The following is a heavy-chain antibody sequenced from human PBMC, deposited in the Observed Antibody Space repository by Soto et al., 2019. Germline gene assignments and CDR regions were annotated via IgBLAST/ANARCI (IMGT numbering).Heavy chain of an antibody. D-gene: IGHD3-10*01. CDR2: ASGSTGGT. CDR3: AKRSRLNSNSGYFDY. V-gene: IGHV3-23*01. Sequence: PGGSLRLSCAASGFTFSSYAMTWVRQAPGKGLEWVSAASGSTGGTYYADSVKGRFTISRDNSKNTLYLQMNSLRAEDTAVYYCAKRSRLNSNSGYFDYWGQGALVTVSS. J-gene: IGHJ4*02. CDR1: GFTFSSYA.